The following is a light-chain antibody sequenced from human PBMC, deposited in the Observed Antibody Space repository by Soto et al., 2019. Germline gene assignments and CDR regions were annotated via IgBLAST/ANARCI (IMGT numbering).Light chain of an antibody. CDR3: CSYAGSPEV. V-gene: IGLV2-23*01. J-gene: IGLJ2*01. CDR2: EGS. CDR1: SSDVGSYNL. Sequence: QPVLTQPASVSGSPGQSITISCTGTSSDVGSYNLVSWYQQHPGKAPKLMIYEGSKRPSGVSNRFSGSKSGNTASLTISGLQAEDEADYYCCSYAGSPEVFGGGTKVTVL.